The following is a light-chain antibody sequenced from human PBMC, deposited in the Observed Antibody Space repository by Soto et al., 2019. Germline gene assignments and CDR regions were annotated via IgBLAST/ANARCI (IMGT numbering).Light chain of an antibody. CDR3: QHYFGPLALT. J-gene: IGKJ4*01. V-gene: IGKV4-1*01. Sequence: DIVLTQSPDSLAISLGERATINCKSSQSVFSSTNSKNYLSWYQQKPGQVPKLLISCASTRESGVPDRFSGSGALTHFTLTITSMQAEDVAVYYCQHYFGPLALTCGGGTKVEI. CDR2: CAS. CDR1: QSVFSSTNSKNY.